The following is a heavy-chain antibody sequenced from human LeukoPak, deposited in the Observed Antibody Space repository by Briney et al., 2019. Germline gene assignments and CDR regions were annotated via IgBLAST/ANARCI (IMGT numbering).Heavy chain of an antibody. CDR1: GGSISSYY. CDR2: IYYSGST. CDR3: ARDRSYGDSGNWFDP. Sequence: PSETLSLTCTVSGGSISSYYWSWIRQPPGKGLEWIGYIYYSGSTNYNPSLKSRVTMSVDTSKNQFSLKLSSVTAADTAVYYCARDRSYGDSGNWFDPWGQGTLVTVSS. D-gene: IGHD4-17*01. J-gene: IGHJ5*02. V-gene: IGHV4-59*12.